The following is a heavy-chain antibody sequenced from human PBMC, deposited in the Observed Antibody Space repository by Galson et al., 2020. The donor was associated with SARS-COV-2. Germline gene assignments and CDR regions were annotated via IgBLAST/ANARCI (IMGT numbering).Heavy chain of an antibody. CDR2: ISHSGRA. D-gene: IGHD2-2*01. CDR1: GGSISSGDYY. J-gene: IGHJ4*02. CDR3: ARAYCLTSCYAYEY. V-gene: IGHV4-30-4*01. Sequence: ETSETLSLTFTDSGGSISSGDYYWSWIRQPPGKGLEWIGYISHSGRAYYNPSLQSRVAISVDTSKNHFSLNLSSVTAADTAVYYCARAYCLTSCYAYEYWGQGTLVTVSS.